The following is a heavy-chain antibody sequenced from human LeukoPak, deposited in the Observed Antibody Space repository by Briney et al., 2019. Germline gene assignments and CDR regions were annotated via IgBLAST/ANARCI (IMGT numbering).Heavy chain of an antibody. CDR2: IYYSGST. Sequence: SETLSLTCTVSGGSISSYYWSWIRQPPGKGLEWIGYIYYSGSTNYNPSLKSRVTISVDTSKNQFSLKLSSVTAADTAVYYCARGLADIMTVNWFDPWGQGTLVTVSS. V-gene: IGHV4-59*01. J-gene: IGHJ5*02. CDR1: GGSISSYY. D-gene: IGHD3-9*01. CDR3: ARGLADIMTVNWFDP.